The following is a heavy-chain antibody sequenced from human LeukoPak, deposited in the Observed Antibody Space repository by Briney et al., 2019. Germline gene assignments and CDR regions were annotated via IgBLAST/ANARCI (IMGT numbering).Heavy chain of an antibody. V-gene: IGHV3-66*01. CDR3: ARDRAGRQSWVEYDL. J-gene: IGHJ5*02. D-gene: IGHD3-10*01. Sequence: GRSLRLTWSIAGLTVTTVRMDWDRPAPGRGRGWVSLIYTDGRTIYADNVKGRFTITRDTSNNMAYIEMNSLRADDSAIYYCARDRAGRQSWVEYDLWCQGTLVTVSS. CDR2: IYTDGRT. CDR1: GLTVTTVR.